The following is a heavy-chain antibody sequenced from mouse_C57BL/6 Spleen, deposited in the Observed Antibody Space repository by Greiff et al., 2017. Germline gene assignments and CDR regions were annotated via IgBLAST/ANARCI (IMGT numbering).Heavy chain of an antibody. V-gene: IGHV1-42*01. CDR1: GYSFTGSY. J-gene: IGHJ3*01. CDR3: ASYDGSSYGFAY. Sequence: VQLQQSGPELVKPGASVKISCKASGYSFTGSYMNWVKQSPEKSLEWIGEINPSTGGTTYNQKFKAKAKLPVDKSSSTAYMHLKSLTSGDSAVYYCASYDGSSYGFAYWGQGTLVTVSA. D-gene: IGHD1-1*01. CDR2: INPSTGGT.